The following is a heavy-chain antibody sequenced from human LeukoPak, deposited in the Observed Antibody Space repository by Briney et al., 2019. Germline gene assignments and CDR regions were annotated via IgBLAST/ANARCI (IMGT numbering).Heavy chain of an antibody. J-gene: IGHJ3*02. CDR2: TSNDGSNK. Sequence: GGSLRLSCAASGFIFSSYKMHWVRQAPGKGLEWVAVTSNDGSNKYYADSVKGRFTISRDSAKSSLYLQMNSLRAEDTAVYYCARVIVGAPNKAFDIWGQGTMVTVSS. CDR1: GFIFSSYK. CDR3: ARVIVGAPNKAFDI. D-gene: IGHD1-26*01. V-gene: IGHV3-30-3*01.